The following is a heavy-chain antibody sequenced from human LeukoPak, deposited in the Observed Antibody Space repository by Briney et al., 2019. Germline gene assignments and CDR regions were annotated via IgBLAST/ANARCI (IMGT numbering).Heavy chain of an antibody. CDR1: GFTFSSYG. Sequence: GGSLRLSCAASGFTFSSYGMHWVRQAPGKGLEWVALISYDGSNKYYADSVKGRFTISRDNSKNTLYLQMNSLRAEDTAVYYCAKDKSAGTTGTTNYWGQGTLVTVSS. D-gene: IGHD1-1*01. J-gene: IGHJ4*02. CDR2: ISYDGSNK. V-gene: IGHV3-30*18. CDR3: AKDKSAGTTGTTNY.